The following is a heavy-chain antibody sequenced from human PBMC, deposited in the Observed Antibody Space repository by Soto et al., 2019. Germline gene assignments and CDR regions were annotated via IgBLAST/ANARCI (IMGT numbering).Heavy chain of an antibody. V-gene: IGHV4-31*03. D-gene: IGHD5-18*01. CDR2: IYYSGST. CDR1: GGSISSGGYY. CDR3: ARDRIQLWSTYYYYYYGMDV. Sequence: SETLSLTCTVSGGSISSGGYYWSWIRQHPGKGLEWLGYIYYSGSTYYNPSLKSRVTISVDTSKNQFSLKLSSVTAADTAVYYCARDRIQLWSTYYYYYYGMDVWGQGTTVTVSS. J-gene: IGHJ6*02.